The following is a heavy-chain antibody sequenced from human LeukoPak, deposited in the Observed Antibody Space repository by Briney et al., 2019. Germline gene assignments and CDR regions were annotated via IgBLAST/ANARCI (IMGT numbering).Heavy chain of an antibody. J-gene: IGHJ3*02. Sequence: GGSLRLSCVASRFSFSTSEMSWVRQAPGEGLEWLSYISTTGSDIIYADSVKGRFTMSRDNAKNSLFLQMNSLRAEDTAAYYCARETKDSSGFGAFDIWGRGTMVTVS. CDR3: ARETKDSSGFGAFDI. D-gene: IGHD3-22*01. CDR2: ISTTGSDI. CDR1: RFSFSTSE. V-gene: IGHV3-48*03.